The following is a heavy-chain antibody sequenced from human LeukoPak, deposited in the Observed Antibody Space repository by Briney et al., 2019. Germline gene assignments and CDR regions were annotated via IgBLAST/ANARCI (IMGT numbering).Heavy chain of an antibody. CDR1: GFTFDDYA. CDR2: ISWNSGSM. V-gene: IGHV3-9*01. Sequence: GRSLRLSCAASGFTFDDYAMHWVRQAPGKGLEWVSGISWNSGSMGYADSVKGRFTISRDNAKNSLYLQMNSLRAEDTALYYCAKDRDGSGSYSNWGQGTLVTVSS. D-gene: IGHD3-10*01. CDR3: AKDRDGSGSYSN. J-gene: IGHJ4*02.